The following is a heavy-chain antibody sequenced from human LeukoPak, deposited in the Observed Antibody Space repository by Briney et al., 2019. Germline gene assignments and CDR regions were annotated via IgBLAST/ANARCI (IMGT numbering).Heavy chain of an antibody. Sequence: ASVKVPCKASGYTFTNYYIHWVRQAPGQGLEWMGIINPRGGVTSYARKFQGRVSMTRDTSTSTVNMEVSSLTSDDTAVFYCAREGAVAGFDYWGQGTLVIVSS. CDR3: AREGAVAGFDY. D-gene: IGHD6-19*01. V-gene: IGHV1-46*01. CDR2: INPRGGVT. CDR1: GYTFTNYY. J-gene: IGHJ4*02.